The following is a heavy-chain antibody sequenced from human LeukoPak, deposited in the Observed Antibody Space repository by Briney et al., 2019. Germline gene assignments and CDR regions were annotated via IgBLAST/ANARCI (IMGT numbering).Heavy chain of an antibody. CDR2: IYYNGIT. D-gene: IGHD2-15*01. V-gene: IGHV4-59*08. Sequence: PSETLSLTCTVSGGSISGYHWSWIRQAPGKGLEWIGYIYYNGITTYNPSLNSRVAISVDTSKNQFSLKLSSVTAADTAVYYCARSRGAVVVGYGMDVWGQGTTVTVSS. CDR3: ARSRGAVVVGYGMDV. J-gene: IGHJ6*02. CDR1: GGSISGYH.